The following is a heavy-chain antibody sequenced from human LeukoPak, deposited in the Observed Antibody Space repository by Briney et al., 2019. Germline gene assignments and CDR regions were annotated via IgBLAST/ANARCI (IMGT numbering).Heavy chain of an antibody. CDR1: GGSISSGGYY. J-gene: IGHJ4*02. Sequence: SETLFLTCTVSGGSISSGGYYWSWIRQHPGKGLEWIGYISYSGSTYYTPSLKSRVTISVDTSKNQFSLNLSSVTAADTAVYYCVRGTATVTTGDYWGRGTLVTVSS. V-gene: IGHV4-31*03. CDR3: VRGTATVTTGDY. CDR2: ISYSGST. D-gene: IGHD4-17*01.